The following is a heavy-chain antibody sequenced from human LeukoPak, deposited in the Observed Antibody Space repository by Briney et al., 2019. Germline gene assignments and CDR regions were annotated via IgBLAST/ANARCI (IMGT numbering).Heavy chain of an antibody. CDR3: ARDRYYAIDV. V-gene: IGHV3-23*01. CDR1: GLTFSSYA. J-gene: IGHJ6*03. Sequence: GGSLRLSFAASGLTFSSYAMSWVRQAPGKGLEWVSAISGSGGSTYYADSAKGRFTISNDNAKTTLYLQMNSLRAEDTAFYYRARDRYYAIDVWGKGTTVTVSS. D-gene: IGHD3-10*01. CDR2: ISGSGGST.